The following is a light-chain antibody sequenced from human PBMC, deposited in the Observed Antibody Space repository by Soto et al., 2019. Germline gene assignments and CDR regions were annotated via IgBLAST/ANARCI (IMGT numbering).Light chain of an antibody. CDR3: SSYAGSETGV. J-gene: IGLJ1*01. CDR1: SNDIGAYNY. CDR2: VVF. Sequence: QSVLTQPPSASGSPGQSVTISFTGASNDIGAYNYVSWYQQHPGKAPKLLIYVVFSRPSGVPDRFSGSRSGNTASLTISGLQSEDEADYYCSSYAGSETGVFGTGNKVIVL. V-gene: IGLV2-8*01.